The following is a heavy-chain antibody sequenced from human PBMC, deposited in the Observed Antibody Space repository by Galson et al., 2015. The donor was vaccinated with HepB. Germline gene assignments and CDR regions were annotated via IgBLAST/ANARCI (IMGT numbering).Heavy chain of an antibody. J-gene: IGHJ3*02. CDR2: ISSSSYT. V-gene: IGHV3-11*06. D-gene: IGHD3-9*01. CDR1: GFTFSDYY. CDR3: ARAGVLAKYYDILTGYREGAFDI. Sequence: SLRLSCAASGFTFSDYYMSWIRQAPGKGLEWVSYISSSSYTNYADSVKGRFTISRDNAKNSLYLQMNSLRAEDTAVYYCARAGVLAKYYDILTGYREGAFDIWGQGTMVTVSS.